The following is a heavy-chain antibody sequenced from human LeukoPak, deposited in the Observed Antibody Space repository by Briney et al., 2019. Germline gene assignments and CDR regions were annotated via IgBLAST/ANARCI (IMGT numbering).Heavy chain of an antibody. J-gene: IGHJ4*02. V-gene: IGHV3-49*04. CDR2: IRSKAYGGTT. CDR1: GFTFSSYA. D-gene: IGHD5-18*01. Sequence: GGSLRLSCAASGFTFSSYAMSWVRQAPGKGREGVGFIRSKAYGGTTEYAASVKGRFTISRDHSKSIAYLQMNSLKTEDTAVYYCTRGSGYSYGYNYWGKGTLVTVSS. CDR3: TRGSGYSYGYNY.